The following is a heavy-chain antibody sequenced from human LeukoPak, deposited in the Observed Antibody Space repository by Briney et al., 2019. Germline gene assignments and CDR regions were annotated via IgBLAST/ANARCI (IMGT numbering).Heavy chain of an antibody. D-gene: IGHD3-3*01. Sequence: PGGSLRLSCAASGFTFSSYAMHWVRQAPGKGLEWVAVISYDGSNKYYADSVKGRFTISRDNSKNTLYLQMNSLRAEDTAVYYCAKGLRKIYDFSFDPWGQGTLVTVSS. V-gene: IGHV3-30-3*01. J-gene: IGHJ5*02. CDR1: GFTFSSYA. CDR2: ISYDGSNK. CDR3: AKGLRKIYDFSFDP.